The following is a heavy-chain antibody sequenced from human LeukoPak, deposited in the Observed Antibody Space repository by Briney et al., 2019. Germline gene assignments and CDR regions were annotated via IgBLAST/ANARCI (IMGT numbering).Heavy chain of an antibody. CDR2: IRYDGSNK. CDR1: GFTFSSYG. J-gene: IGHJ4*02. D-gene: IGHD6-13*01. CDR3: ARSIAAAGGLYYFDY. V-gene: IGHV3-30*02. Sequence: GGSLRLSCAASGFTFSSYGMHWVRQAPGKGLEWVAFIRYDGSNKYYADSVKGRFTISRDNSKNTLYLQMNSLRAEDTAVYYCARSIAAAGGLYYFDYWGQGTLVTVSS.